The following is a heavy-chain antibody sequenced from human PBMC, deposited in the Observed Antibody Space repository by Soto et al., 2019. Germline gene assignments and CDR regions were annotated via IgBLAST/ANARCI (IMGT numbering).Heavy chain of an antibody. CDR3: AKERDNGADRYYFHD. CDR2: ISGRGDST. V-gene: IGHV3-23*01. CDR1: GFTFSSYA. D-gene: IGHD2-8*01. J-gene: IGHJ4*02. Sequence: GGSLRLSCAASGFTFSSYAMTWVRQAPGKGLEWVSAISGRGDSTYYADSVKGRFTTSRDQSKNTLYLQMHSLRAEDTAVYFCAKERDNGADRYYFHDCGQGTLVTVSS.